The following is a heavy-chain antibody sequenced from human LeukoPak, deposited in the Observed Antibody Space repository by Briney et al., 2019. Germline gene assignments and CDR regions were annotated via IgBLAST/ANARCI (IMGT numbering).Heavy chain of an antibody. CDR1: GYTFTSYG. J-gene: IGHJ3*02. V-gene: IGHV1-18*01. Sequence: GASVKVSCKASGYTFTSYGISWVRQAPGQGLEWMGWISAYNGNTNYAQKLQGRVTMTTDTSTSTAYMELTSLSSEDTAFYYCARNYLGLGIWGQGTMVTVSS. CDR3: ARNYLGLGI. D-gene: IGHD5-24*01. CDR2: ISAYNGNT.